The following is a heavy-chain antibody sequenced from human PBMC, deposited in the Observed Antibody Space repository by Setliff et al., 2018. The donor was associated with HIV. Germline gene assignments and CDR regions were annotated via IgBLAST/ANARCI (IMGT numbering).Heavy chain of an antibody. J-gene: IGHJ4*02. CDR1: GYTFTRYA. D-gene: IGHD2-21*01. CDR3: ARGAYCGGDCYSSLLASYYFDY. V-gene: IGHV1-3*01. CDR2: INAGNGNT. Sequence: ASVKVSCKASGYTFTRYAIHWVRQAPGQRLEWMGWINAGNGNTEYSQKFQGRVIITRDTSATAAYMELYSLRSEDTAVYYCARGAYCGGDCYSSLLASYYFDYWGQETLVTVSS.